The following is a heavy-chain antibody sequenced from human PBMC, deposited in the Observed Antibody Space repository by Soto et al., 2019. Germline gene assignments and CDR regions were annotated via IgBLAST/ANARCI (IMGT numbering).Heavy chain of an antibody. CDR2: IIPIFGTA. J-gene: IGHJ4*02. CDR3: ASTSIAAQYYFDY. D-gene: IGHD6-6*01. Sequence: SVKVSCKASGGTFSSYAISWVRQAPGQGLEWMGGIIPIFGTANYAQKFQGRVAITADESTSTAYMELSSLRSEDTAVYYCASTSIAAQYYFDYWGQGTLVTVSS. CDR1: GGTFSSYA. V-gene: IGHV1-69*13.